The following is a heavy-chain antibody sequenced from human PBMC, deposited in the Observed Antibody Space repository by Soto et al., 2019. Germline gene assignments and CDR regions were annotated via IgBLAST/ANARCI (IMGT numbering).Heavy chain of an antibody. Sequence: GGSLRLSCAASGFTFSYYSMNWVRQAPGKGLEWVSSISSSSSYIYYADSVKGRFTISRDNAKNSLYLQMNSLRAEDTAVYYCARDRRPYYYDSSGPLSWGQGTLVTVSS. CDR1: GFTFSYYS. D-gene: IGHD3-22*01. J-gene: IGHJ4*02. CDR2: ISSSSSYI. CDR3: ARDRRPYYYDSSGPLS. V-gene: IGHV3-21*01.